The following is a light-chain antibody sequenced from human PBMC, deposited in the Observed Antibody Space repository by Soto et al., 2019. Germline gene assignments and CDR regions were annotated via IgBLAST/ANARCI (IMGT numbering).Light chain of an antibody. V-gene: IGLV2-8*01. CDR3: SSYAGSNNFPYV. J-gene: IGLJ1*01. CDR1: SSDVGGYNY. CDR2: EVS. Sequence: QSVLTQPPSASGSPGQSVTTSCTGTSSDVGGYNYVSWYQQHPGKAPKLMIYEVSKRPSGVPDRFSGSKSGNTASLTVSGLQAEDEADYYCSSYAGSNNFPYVFVTGTKVTVL.